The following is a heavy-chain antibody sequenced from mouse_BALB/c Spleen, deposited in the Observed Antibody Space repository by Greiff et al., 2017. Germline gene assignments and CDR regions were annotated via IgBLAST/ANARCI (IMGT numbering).Heavy chain of an antibody. V-gene: IGHV6-6*02. J-gene: IGHJ3*01. CDR1: GFTFSSYW. CDR3: TTVSWFAY. D-gene: IGHD4-1*01. CDR2: IRLKSDNYAT. Sequence: EVMLVESGGGLVQPGGSMKLSCVASGFTFSSYWMSWVRQSPEKGLEWVAEIRLKSDNYATHYAESVKGKFTISRDDSKSRLYLQMNSLRAEDTGIYYCTTVSWFAYWGQGTLVTVSA.